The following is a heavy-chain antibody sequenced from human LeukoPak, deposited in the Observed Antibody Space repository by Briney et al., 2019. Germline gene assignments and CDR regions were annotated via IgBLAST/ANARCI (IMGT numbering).Heavy chain of an antibody. CDR2: IYNSWST. D-gene: IGHD2-2*01. J-gene: IGHJ4*02. CDR1: GGSISSGRYY. V-gene: IGHV4-39*01. Sequence: PSETLSLTCTVSGGSISSGRYYWAWIRQPPGKGLEWIGSIYNSWSTSYNPSLKSRVAMSVDTSKNQFSLRLSSVTAADTAVYYWARNITSLIPAGYLDYWGQGTLVAVSS. CDR3: ARNITSLIPAGYLDY.